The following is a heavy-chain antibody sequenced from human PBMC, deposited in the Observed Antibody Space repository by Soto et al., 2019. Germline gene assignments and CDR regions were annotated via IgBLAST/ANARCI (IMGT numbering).Heavy chain of an antibody. D-gene: IGHD1-26*01. CDR1: GGSISYDY. CDR2: MYYSGST. Sequence: PSETLSLTCTVSGGSISYDYWSWIRQPPGKGLEWIGYMYYSGSTNYDPSLKSRVTISVDTSKKQFSLKLNSVTAADTAVYYCARGSGNYYYYGLDVWGLGTTVTVSS. J-gene: IGHJ6*02. CDR3: ARGSGNYYYYGLDV. V-gene: IGHV4-59*01.